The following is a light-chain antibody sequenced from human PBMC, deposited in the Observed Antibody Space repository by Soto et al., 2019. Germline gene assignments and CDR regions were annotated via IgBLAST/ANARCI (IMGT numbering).Light chain of an antibody. Sequence: EIVMTQSPATLSVSPGERATLSCRASQSVSSNLAWYQQKPGQAPSLLIYGASTRATGTPARFSGSGSGTEFTLTISSLQSEDFAVYYCQHTLKWPPTFGQGTRVEI. CDR1: QSVSSN. J-gene: IGKJ1*01. V-gene: IGKV3-15*01. CDR2: GAS. CDR3: QHTLKWPPT.